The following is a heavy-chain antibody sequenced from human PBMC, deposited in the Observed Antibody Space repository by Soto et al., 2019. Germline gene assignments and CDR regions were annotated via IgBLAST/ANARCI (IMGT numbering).Heavy chain of an antibody. CDR1: GGSISSSNW. J-gene: IGHJ5*02. CDR3: ASQEIAAAGWGWFDP. D-gene: IGHD6-13*01. CDR2: IYHSGST. Sequence: ASETLSLTCAVSGGSISSSNWWSWVRQPPGKGLEWNGEIYHSGSTNYNPSLKSRVTISVDKSKNQFTLKLSSVTAADTAVYYCASQEIAAAGWGWFDPWGQGTLVTVSS. V-gene: IGHV4-4*02.